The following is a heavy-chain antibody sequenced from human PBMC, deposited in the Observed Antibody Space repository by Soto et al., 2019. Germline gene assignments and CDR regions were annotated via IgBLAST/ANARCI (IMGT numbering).Heavy chain of an antibody. CDR3: ARARGQQQLETSSCDY. V-gene: IGHV3-30-3*01. CDR2: ISYDGSNK. CDR1: GFTFSSYA. J-gene: IGHJ4*02. Sequence: QVQLVESGGGVVQPGRSLRVSCAASGFTFSSYAMHWVRQAPGKGLEWVAVISYDGSNKYYADSVKGRFTISRDNSKNSLYLQMNSLRAEDTAVYYCARARGQQQLETSSCDYWGQGTLVTVSS. D-gene: IGHD6-13*01.